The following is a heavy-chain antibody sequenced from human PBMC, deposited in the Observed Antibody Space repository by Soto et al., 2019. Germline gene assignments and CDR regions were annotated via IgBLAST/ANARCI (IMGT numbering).Heavy chain of an antibody. CDR1: GGTIVELGCC. CDR2: IHYSETT. V-gene: IGHV4-39*01. CDR3: ARASGQRYRKVFPV. J-gene: IGHJ3*01. Sequence: PLVTNSLSNTVSGGTIVELGCCWVCISQPPGGGLEWLGSIHYSETTYYSSSIKGGATISVDTSQNLISLNLKSATAADTAVYFCARASGQRYRKVFPVWSQGTIDIV. D-gene: IGHD3-16*01.